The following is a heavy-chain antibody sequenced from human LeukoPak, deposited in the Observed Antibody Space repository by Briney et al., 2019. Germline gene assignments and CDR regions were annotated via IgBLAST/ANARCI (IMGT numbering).Heavy chain of an antibody. J-gene: IGHJ5*02. CDR1: GDSISSTTYY. D-gene: IGHD3-16*01. V-gene: IGHV4-39*01. CDR2: VYYSGGT. CDR3: ARHYGP. Sequence: SETLSLTCTVSGDSISSTTYYWGWIRQSPGKGLEWIGSVYYSGGTFYNPSLSRRVTVSVDTSKNQFSLRLSSVTAADTAVYYCARHYGPWGQGALVTVSS.